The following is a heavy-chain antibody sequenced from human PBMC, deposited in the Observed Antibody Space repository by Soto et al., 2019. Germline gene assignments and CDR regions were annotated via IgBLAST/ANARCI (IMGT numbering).Heavy chain of an antibody. CDR1: GGTFSSYA. Sequence: ASVKVSCKASGGTFSSYAINWVRQAPGQGLEWMGGIIPIFGTANYAQKFQGRVTITADESTSTAYMELSSLRSEDTAVYYCASPSNYYDSSGYYYEAFDYWGQGTLVTVSS. J-gene: IGHJ4*02. CDR2: IIPIFGTA. V-gene: IGHV1-69*13. D-gene: IGHD3-22*01. CDR3: ASPSNYYDSSGYYYEAFDY.